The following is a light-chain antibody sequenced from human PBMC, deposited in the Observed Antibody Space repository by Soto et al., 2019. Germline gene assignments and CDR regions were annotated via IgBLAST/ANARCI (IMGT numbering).Light chain of an antibody. CDR3: QKYSSVPV. V-gene: IGKV1-27*01. CDR2: AAS. CDR1: QDIRNF. Sequence: DIQMTQSPTSLSASVGDRVTITCRASQDIRNFVAWYQQKPGKAPKLLIYAASTLQSGVPSRFSGRGSGTDFTLTITRLQPEDVATYYCQKYSSVPVFGPGSKVEIK. J-gene: IGKJ3*01.